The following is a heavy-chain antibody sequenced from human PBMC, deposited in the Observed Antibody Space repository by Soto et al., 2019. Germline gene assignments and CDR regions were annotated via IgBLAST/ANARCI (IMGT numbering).Heavy chain of an antibody. CDR1: GFTFSSYA. CDR2: ISGSGGST. Sequence: GGSLRLSCAASGFTFSSYAMSWVRQAPGKGLEWVSAISGSGGSTYYADSVKGRFTISRDNSKNTLYLQMNSLRAEDTAVYYCAKDIGAGVVAGGLRIDYWGQGTLVTVSS. D-gene: IGHD2-15*01. V-gene: IGHV3-23*01. CDR3: AKDIGAGVVAGGLRIDY. J-gene: IGHJ4*02.